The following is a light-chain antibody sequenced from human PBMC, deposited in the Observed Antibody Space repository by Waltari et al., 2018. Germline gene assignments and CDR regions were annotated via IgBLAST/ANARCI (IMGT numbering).Light chain of an antibody. CDR2: DVT. J-gene: IGLJ1*01. Sequence: QSALTQPASVSGSPGPSITIPCPGTSSYLGTYDYVSWYQQHPGKAPKLMIYDVTKRPSGIANRFSGSKSGNTASLTISGLQAEDEADYYCSSYTTSSTVYVFGTGTKVTVL. CDR3: SSYTTSSTVYV. V-gene: IGLV2-14*03. CDR1: SSYLGTYDY.